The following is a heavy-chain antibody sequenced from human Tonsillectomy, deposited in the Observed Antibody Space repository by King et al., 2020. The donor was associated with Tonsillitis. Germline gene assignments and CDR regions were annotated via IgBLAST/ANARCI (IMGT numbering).Heavy chain of an antibody. V-gene: IGHV4-59*08. CDR1: GGSISSYY. Sequence: QLQESGPGLVKPSETLSLTRTVSGGSISSYYWSWIRQPPGKGLEWIGYIYYSGSTNYNPSLKSRVTISVDTSKNQFSLKLSSVTAADTAVYYCARFQVGGPGGVRAFDIWGQGTMVTVSS. CDR2: IYYSGST. D-gene: IGHD3-16*01. J-gene: IGHJ3*02. CDR3: ARFQVGGPGGVRAFDI.